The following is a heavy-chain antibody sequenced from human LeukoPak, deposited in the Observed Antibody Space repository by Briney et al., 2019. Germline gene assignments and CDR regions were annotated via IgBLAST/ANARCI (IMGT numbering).Heavy chain of an antibody. D-gene: IGHD2-21*02. CDR3: AKPGGDLQYFDY. J-gene: IGHJ4*02. CDR1: GFTFSSYG. Sequence: QPGGYLRLYCAASGFTFSSYGMHWVRQAPGKGLEWVAVISYDGSNKYYADSVKGRFTISRDNSKNTLYLQMNSLRAEDTAVYYCAKPGGDLQYFDYWGQGALVTVSS. CDR2: ISYDGSNK. V-gene: IGHV3-30*18.